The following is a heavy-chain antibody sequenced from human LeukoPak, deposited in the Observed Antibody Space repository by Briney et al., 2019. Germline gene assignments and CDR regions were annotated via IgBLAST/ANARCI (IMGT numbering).Heavy chain of an antibody. Sequence: SETLSLTCAVYGGSFSGYYWSWIRQPPGKGLEWIGEISHSGSTNYNPSLKSRVTISVDTSKNQFSLKLTSVTAADTAVYYCAGGFINMVRGLSYYGMDVWGKGTTVAVSS. CDR2: ISHSGST. CDR3: AGGFINMVRGLSYYGMDV. D-gene: IGHD3-10*01. V-gene: IGHV4-34*01. J-gene: IGHJ6*04. CDR1: GGSFSGYY.